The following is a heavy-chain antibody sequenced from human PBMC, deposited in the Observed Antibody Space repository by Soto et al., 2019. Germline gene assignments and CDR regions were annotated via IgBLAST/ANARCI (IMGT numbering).Heavy chain of an antibody. V-gene: IGHV3-30-3*01. CDR1: RFTFSYYA. CDR3: VRTITVARPDAFDM. D-gene: IGHD6-19*01. CDR2: ILSDGSKQ. Sequence: QVQLVESGGGVVQPGRSLRLSCAASRFTFSYYAMHWIRQAPGKGLEWVAVILSDGSKQYYAESVKGRFTISRDNSKSTLYLQMNSLRVEDTAVYYCVRTITVARPDAFDMWGQGTMVTVSS. J-gene: IGHJ3*02.